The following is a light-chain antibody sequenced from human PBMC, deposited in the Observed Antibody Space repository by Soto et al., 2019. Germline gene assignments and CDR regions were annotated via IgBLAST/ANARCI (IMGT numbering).Light chain of an antibody. CDR1: SSDVGSYNY. Sequence: QSALTQPASVSGSPGQSITISCTGNSSDVGSYNYVSWYKQHPCIATKLLIYGVTHRPSGVSTSFSGSKSCNTASLTISGLQADDDDDYHCSSYSRASTLLELFGTGTKLTVL. V-gene: IGLV2-14*01. J-gene: IGLJ1*01. CDR2: GVT. CDR3: SSYSRASTLLEL.